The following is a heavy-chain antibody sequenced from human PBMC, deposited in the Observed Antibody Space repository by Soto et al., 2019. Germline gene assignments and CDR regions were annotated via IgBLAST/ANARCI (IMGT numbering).Heavy chain of an antibody. CDR1: GYIFSNFG. V-gene: IGHV1-18*01. Sequence: VQLVQSGGEVKKPGASVKVSCQTSGYIFSNFGVSWVRQAPGQGLEWLGWVSGNDGSTRYAPNLQGRVTMTTDSATSTAYMELRGLTSDDTATYYCTRDFGGYRLHYWGQGTLVSVSS. CDR3: TRDFGGYRLHY. J-gene: IGHJ4*02. D-gene: IGHD5-12*01. CDR2: VSGNDGST.